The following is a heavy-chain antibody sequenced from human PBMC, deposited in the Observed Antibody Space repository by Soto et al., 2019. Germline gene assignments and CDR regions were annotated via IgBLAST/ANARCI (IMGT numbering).Heavy chain of an antibody. CDR2: INSDGSGT. D-gene: IGHD3-22*01. J-gene: IGHJ4*02. CDR3: VRGNGDYHDGNGYLGRH. CDR1: GFTFRTYW. Sequence: EVQLVESGGGLVQLGGSLRLSCEGSGFTFRTYWMHWVRKAPGKGLVWVSRINSDGSGTYYADSVEGRFTISRDNAQNTLYLQMNSLRAEDTAVYDCVRGNGDYHDGNGYLGRHWGQGTLVTVSS. V-gene: IGHV3-74*01.